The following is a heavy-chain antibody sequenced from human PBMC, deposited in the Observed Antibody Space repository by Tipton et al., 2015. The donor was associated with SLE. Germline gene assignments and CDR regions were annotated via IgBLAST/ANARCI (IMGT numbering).Heavy chain of an antibody. Sequence: TLSLTCNVSGGSISSYHWSWIRQPPGKGLEWIGYIYYSGSTNYNPSLKSRVTISVDTSKNHFSLNLSSVTAADTAVYYCARGGRFLEWLTYWGQGTLVTVSS. D-gene: IGHD3-3*01. V-gene: IGHV4-59*07. CDR1: GGSISSYH. CDR2: IYYSGST. CDR3: ARGGRFLEWLTY. J-gene: IGHJ4*02.